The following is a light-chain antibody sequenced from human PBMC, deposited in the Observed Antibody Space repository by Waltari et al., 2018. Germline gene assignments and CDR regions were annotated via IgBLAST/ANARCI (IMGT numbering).Light chain of an antibody. CDR1: QSIANY. J-gene: IGKJ1*01. Sequence: DIQMTQSPSSLAASVGDSVAITCRASQSIANYLSWYQQKPGKAPRLLIYGAYNLQTGVPSRFSGSGSVANFTLTISSLQPEDFATYYCQHVYSGPLTFGQGTKVEIK. CDR3: QHVYSGPLT. CDR2: GAY. V-gene: IGKV1-39*01.